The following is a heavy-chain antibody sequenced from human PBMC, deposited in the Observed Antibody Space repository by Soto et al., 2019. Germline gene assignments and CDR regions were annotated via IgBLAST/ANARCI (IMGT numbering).Heavy chain of an antibody. CDR1: GFTFSSYA. V-gene: IGHV3-23*01. D-gene: IGHD2-15*01. J-gene: IGHJ4*02. CDR3: AKVYCSGGSCYGSYYFDY. Sequence: EVQLLESGGGLVQPGGSLRLSCAASGFTFSSYAMSWVRQAPGTGLEWVSAISGSGGSTYYADSVKGRFTISRDNSKNTLYLQMNSRRAEDTAVNYCAKVYCSGGSCYGSYYFDYWGQGTLVTVSS. CDR2: ISGSGGST.